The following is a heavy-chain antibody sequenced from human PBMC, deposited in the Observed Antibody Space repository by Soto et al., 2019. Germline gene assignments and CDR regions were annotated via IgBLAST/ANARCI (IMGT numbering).Heavy chain of an antibody. CDR2: INPNSGGT. Sequence: ASVKVSCKASGYTFTGYYMHWVRQAPGQGLEWMGWINPNSGGTNYAQKFQGWVTMTRDTSISTAYMELSRLRSDDTAVYYCARDSSLLSHLIYFDYWGQGTLVTVSS. CDR1: GYTFTGYY. V-gene: IGHV1-2*04. CDR3: ARDSSLLSHLIYFDY. J-gene: IGHJ4*02. D-gene: IGHD3-10*01.